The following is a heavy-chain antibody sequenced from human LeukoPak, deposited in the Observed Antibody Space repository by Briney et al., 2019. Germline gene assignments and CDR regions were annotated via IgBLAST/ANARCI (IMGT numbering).Heavy chain of an antibody. CDR2: IYHSGST. D-gene: IGHD1-14*01. Sequence: SETLSLTCTVSGYSISSGYYWGWIRQPPGKGLEWIGSIYHSGSTYYNPSLKSRVTISIDTSKNQFSLKLTSVTAADTAVYYCARQTEPDYKTSGWYFDLWGRGTLVTVSS. CDR3: ARQTEPDYKTSGWYFDL. CDR1: GYSISSGYY. J-gene: IGHJ2*01. V-gene: IGHV4-38-2*02.